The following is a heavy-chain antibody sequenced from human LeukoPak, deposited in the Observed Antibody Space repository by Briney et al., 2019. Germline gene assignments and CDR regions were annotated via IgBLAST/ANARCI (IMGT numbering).Heavy chain of an antibody. CDR2: IYPDDSDT. Sequence: GESLKISCKGSGYNFPIYWIAWVRQMPGQGLALLGLIYPDDSDTRYSPSFQGQVTISADKSISTAYLQWSSLKVSDTAMYYCARPLLPGVAAFDYWGQGTLVTVSS. J-gene: IGHJ4*02. V-gene: IGHV5-51*01. D-gene: IGHD6-13*01. CDR3: ARPLLPGVAAFDY. CDR1: GYNFPIYW.